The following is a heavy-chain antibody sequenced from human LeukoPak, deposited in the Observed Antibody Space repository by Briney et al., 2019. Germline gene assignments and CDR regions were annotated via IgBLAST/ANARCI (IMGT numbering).Heavy chain of an antibody. V-gene: IGHV3-30*02. CDR3: AKDLAAGTTGGDWFDP. J-gene: IGHJ5*02. D-gene: IGHD1-7*01. CDR2: IRYDGSNK. CDR1: GFTFSSYG. Sequence: GGSLRLSCAASGFTFSSYGMHWVRQAPGKGLEWVAFIRYDGSNKYYADSVESRFTISRDNSKNTLYLQMNSLRAEDTAVYYCAKDLAAGTTGGDWFDPWGQGTLVTVSS.